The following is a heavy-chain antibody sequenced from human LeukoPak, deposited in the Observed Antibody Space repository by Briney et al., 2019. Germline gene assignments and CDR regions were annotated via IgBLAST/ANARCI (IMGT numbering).Heavy chain of an antibody. CDR3: ARVNINNWHSCDY. J-gene: IGHJ4*02. Sequence: SETLSLTCAVSGGSISSNNWWGWVRQPPGKGLEWIGEIYHSGSPNYNPSLKSRVTISVDKSRNHFSLNLSSVTAADTAVYYCARVNINNWHSCDYWGQGSLVTVSS. V-gene: IGHV4-4*02. CDR1: GGSISSNNW. CDR2: IYHSGSP. D-gene: IGHD1-1*01.